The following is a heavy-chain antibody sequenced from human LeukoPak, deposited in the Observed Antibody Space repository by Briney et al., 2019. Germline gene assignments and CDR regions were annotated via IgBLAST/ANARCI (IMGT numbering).Heavy chain of an antibody. D-gene: IGHD3-10*01. CDR2: IIPIFGTA. V-gene: IGHV1-69*13. Sequence: SVKVSCKASGGTFSSYAISWVRQAPGQGLEWMGGIIPIFGTANYAQKFQGRVTIAADESTSTAYMELSSLRSEDTAVYYCARDLINYYYGSGSYGDNWFDPWGQGTLVTVSS. CDR1: GGTFSSYA. J-gene: IGHJ5*02. CDR3: ARDLINYYYGSGSYGDNWFDP.